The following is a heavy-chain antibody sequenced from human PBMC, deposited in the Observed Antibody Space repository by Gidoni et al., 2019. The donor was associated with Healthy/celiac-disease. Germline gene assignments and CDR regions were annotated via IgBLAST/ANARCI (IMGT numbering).Heavy chain of an antibody. CDR3: VKAGISSSDAFDI. CDR1: GFPFSSYA. Sequence: EVQLVESGGGLVQPGGSLRLSCSASGFPFSSYAMHWVRQAPGKGLEYVSAISSNGGSTYYADSVKGRFTISRDNSKNTLYLQMSSLRAEDTAVYYCVKAGISSSDAFDIWGQGTMVTVSS. V-gene: IGHV3-64D*09. CDR2: ISSNGGST. J-gene: IGHJ3*02. D-gene: IGHD3-3*02.